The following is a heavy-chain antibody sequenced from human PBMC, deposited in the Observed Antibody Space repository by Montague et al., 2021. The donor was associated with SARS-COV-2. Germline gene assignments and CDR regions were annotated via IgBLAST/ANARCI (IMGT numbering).Heavy chain of an antibody. CDR2: IYHSGST. D-gene: IGHD1-26*01. CDR1: GGSISSSNW. J-gene: IGHJ5*02. V-gene: IGHV4-4*02. CDR3: ARLSSDIGGYFWFDP. Sequence: SETLSLTCAVSGGSISSSNWWSWVRQPPGKGLEWIGEIYHSGSTNYNPSLKSRVTISVDKSKNQFSLNLNSVTAADTAVYYCARLSSDIGGYFWFDPWGQGTRVSVSS.